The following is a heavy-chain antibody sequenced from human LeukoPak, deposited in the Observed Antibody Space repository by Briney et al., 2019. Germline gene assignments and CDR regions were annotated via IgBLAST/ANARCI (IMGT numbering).Heavy chain of an antibody. CDR1: GYSISTGYY. CDR3: TRFSTASSRPAYY. V-gene: IGHV4-38-2*01. Sequence: SETLSLTCAVSGYSISTGYYWGWIRQSPGKGLGGIGNIYHSAITHYNPSLQGRVTLSVDTSKNQFSLNLNSVTAADTAVYYCTRFSTASSRPAYYWGQGTLVIVSS. CDR2: IYHSAIT. J-gene: IGHJ4*02. D-gene: IGHD2-21*01.